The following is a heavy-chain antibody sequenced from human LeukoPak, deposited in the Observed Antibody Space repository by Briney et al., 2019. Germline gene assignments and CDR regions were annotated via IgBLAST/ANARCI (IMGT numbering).Heavy chain of an antibody. V-gene: IGHV3-66*01. CDR3: ARVSGDYTYYFDY. CDR1: GLTVSRNY. D-gene: IGHD4-17*01. J-gene: IGHJ4*02. CDR2: IYSGGNT. Sequence: GGSLRLSCAASGLTVSRNYMSWVRQAPGKGLEWVSVIYSGGNTYYADSVKGRFTISRDNSENTLYLQMNSLRAEDTAVYYCARVSGDYTYYFDYWGQGTLVTVSS.